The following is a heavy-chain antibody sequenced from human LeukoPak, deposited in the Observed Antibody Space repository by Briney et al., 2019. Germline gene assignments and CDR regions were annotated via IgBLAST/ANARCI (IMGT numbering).Heavy chain of an antibody. D-gene: IGHD5-24*01. CDR2: IYYSGST. CDR1: GGSFSGYY. J-gene: IGHJ3*02. Sequence: KPSETLSLTCAVYGGSFSGYYWSWIRQPPGKGLEWIGYIYYSGSTNYNPSLKSRVTTSVDTSKNQFSLKLSSVTAADTAVYYCARHIIEMATISKDAFDIWGQGTMVTVSS. V-gene: IGHV4-59*08. CDR3: ARHIIEMATISKDAFDI.